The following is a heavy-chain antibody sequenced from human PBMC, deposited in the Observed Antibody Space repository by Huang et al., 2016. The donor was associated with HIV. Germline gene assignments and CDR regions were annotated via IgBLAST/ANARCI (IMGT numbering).Heavy chain of an antibody. CDR1: GFTVSSNY. CDR3: AAQWELRGGVDF. Sequence: EVQLVESGGGLIQPGGSLRLSCAASGFTVSSNYMSWVRQDPGKGLEGVAVIYSDDSTYFADSVKGRFTISRDNSKNTLYLQMNSLRAEDTAVYYCAAQWELRGGVDFWGQGTLVTVSS. V-gene: IGHV3-53*01. D-gene: IGHD1-26*01. J-gene: IGHJ4*02. CDR2: IYSDDST.